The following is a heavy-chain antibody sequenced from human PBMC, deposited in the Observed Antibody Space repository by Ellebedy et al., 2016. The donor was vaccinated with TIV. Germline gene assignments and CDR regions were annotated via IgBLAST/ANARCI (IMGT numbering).Heavy chain of an antibody. Sequence: GGSLRLSCSASGFNMNNWAMSWVRQAPGKGLEWVSGVGAVNDEAYYADSVRGRLTIFRDISKNTVFLQMNSLTAEDTAVYYCAKDRSGSGWFSGYFDYWGQGSLVTVSP. V-gene: IGHV3-23*01. CDR1: GFNMNNWA. CDR2: VGAVNDEA. CDR3: AKDRSGSGWFSGYFDY. D-gene: IGHD6-13*01. J-gene: IGHJ4*02.